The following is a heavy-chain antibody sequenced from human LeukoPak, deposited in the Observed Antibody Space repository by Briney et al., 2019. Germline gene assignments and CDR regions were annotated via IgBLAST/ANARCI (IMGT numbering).Heavy chain of an antibody. CDR2: INSDGSST. Sequence: GGSLRLSCAASGFTSSNYWMHWVRDTPRKRLLWVSRINSDGSSTSYADSVKGRFTISRDNAQNTLYLQMSSLRAEDTAVYYCAKGPVYCSGGSCIMTGFDYWGQGTLVTVSS. V-gene: IGHV3-74*01. CDR3: AKGPVYCSGGSCIMTGFDY. CDR1: GFTSSNYW. D-gene: IGHD2-15*01. J-gene: IGHJ4*02.